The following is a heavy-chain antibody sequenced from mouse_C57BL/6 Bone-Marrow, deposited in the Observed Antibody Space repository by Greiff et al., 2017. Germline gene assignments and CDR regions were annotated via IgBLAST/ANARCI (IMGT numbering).Heavy chain of an antibody. CDR3: DRGGYDYDADYYAMDY. CDR2: ISDGGSYT. D-gene: IGHD2-4*01. CDR1: GFTFSSYA. J-gene: IGHJ4*01. Sequence: EVLLVESGGGLVKPGGSLKLSCAASGFTFSSYAMSWVRQTPEKRLEWVATISDGGSYTYYPDNVKGRFTISRDNAKNNLYLQMSHLKSEDTAMYYCDRGGYDYDADYYAMDYWGQGTSVTVSS. V-gene: IGHV5-4*01.